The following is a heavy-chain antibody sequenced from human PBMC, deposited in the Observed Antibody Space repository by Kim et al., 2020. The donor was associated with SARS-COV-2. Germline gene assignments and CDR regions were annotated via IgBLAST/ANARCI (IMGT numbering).Heavy chain of an antibody. V-gene: IGHV2-5*01. Sequence: PSLKSRLTITKDTSKNQVVLTMTNMDPVDTATYYCAHSHSPGSYYNYFDYWGQGTLVTVSS. CDR3: AHSHSPGSYYNYFDY. D-gene: IGHD3-10*01. J-gene: IGHJ4*02.